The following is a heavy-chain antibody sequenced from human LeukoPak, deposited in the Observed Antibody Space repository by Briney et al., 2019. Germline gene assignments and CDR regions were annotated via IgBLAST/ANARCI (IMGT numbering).Heavy chain of an antibody. V-gene: IGHV4-31*03. Sequence: SQTLSLTCTVSGGSISSGGYYWSWIRQHPGKGLEWIGYIYYSGSTYYNPSLKSRVTISVDTSKNQFSLKLSSVTAADTVVYYCARVATAAGAYRFDPWGQGTLVTVSS. J-gene: IGHJ5*02. CDR2: IYYSGST. D-gene: IGHD5-12*01. CDR3: ARVATAAGAYRFDP. CDR1: GGSISSGGYY.